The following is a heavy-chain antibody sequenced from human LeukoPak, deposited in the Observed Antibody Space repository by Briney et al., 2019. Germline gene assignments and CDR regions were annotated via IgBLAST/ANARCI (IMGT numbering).Heavy chain of an antibody. CDR3: ARIGRVAAAGDY. V-gene: IGHV4-39*01. J-gene: IGHJ4*02. Sequence: PSETLSLTCTVSGGSISSSSYYWGWIRQPPGKGLEWSGSIYYSGSTYYNPSLKSRVTISVDTSKNQFSLKLSSVTAADTAVYYCARIGRVAAAGDYWGQGTLVTVSS. CDR2: IYYSGST. D-gene: IGHD6-13*01. CDR1: GGSISSSSYY.